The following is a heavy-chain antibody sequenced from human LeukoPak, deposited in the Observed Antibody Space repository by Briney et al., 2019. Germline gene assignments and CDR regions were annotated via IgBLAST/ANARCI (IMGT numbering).Heavy chain of an antibody. CDR2: SSDSGST. J-gene: IGHJ4*02. CDR1: GGSISSYY. V-gene: IGHV4-59*01. Sequence: SETLSLTCTVSGGSISSYYWSWIRQPPRKGLEWIGYSSDSGSTNYNPSLKSRVALLVDTSKNQFSLNLFSVTAADTAVYYCARGTDYGDSWGQGTLVTVSS. CDR3: ARGTDYGDS. D-gene: IGHD2-2*01.